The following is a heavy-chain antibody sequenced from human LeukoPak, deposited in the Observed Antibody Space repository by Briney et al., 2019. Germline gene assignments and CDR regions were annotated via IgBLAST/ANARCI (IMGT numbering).Heavy chain of an antibody. V-gene: IGHV4-61*08. CDR2: IYYSGST. CDR1: GGSFYGGSFSGYY. Sequence: SETLSLTCAVYGGSFYGGSFSGYYWSWIRQPPGKGLEWIGYIYYSGSTNYNPSLKSRVTISVDTSKNQFSLKLSSVTAADTAVYYCAYSESGIAAAGLPGWGQGTLVTVSS. D-gene: IGHD6-13*01. J-gene: IGHJ4*02. CDR3: AYSESGIAAAGLPG.